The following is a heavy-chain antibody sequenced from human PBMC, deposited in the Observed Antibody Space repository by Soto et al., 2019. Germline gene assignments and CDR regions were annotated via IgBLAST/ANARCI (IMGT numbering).Heavy chain of an antibody. Sequence: GGSVRLSCAASGFTVSSYAMNWVRQAPGKGLEWVSGISGSGGATYYADSVKGRFTISRDNSKNTLYLQMNSLRAEDTAVYYCGKPIVPYAMLYSSYGMDVWRQGTTVTVSS. D-gene: IGHD2-2*01. CDR3: GKPIVPYAMLYSSYGMDV. V-gene: IGHV3-23*01. J-gene: IGHJ6*02. CDR2: ISGSGGAT. CDR1: GFTVSSYA.